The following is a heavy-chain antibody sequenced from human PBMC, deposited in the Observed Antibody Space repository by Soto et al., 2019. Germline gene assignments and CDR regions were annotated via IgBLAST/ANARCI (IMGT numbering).Heavy chain of an antibody. CDR2: IIPIFGTA. Sequence: SVKVSCKASGGTFSSYAISWVRQAPGQGLEWMGGIIPIFGTANYAQKFQGRVTITADESTSTVYMELSSLRSEDTAVYYCARVGRHCSSTSCYPFLFDYWGQGTLVTVSS. V-gene: IGHV1-69*13. D-gene: IGHD2-2*01. CDR1: GGTFSSYA. CDR3: ARVGRHCSSTSCYPFLFDY. J-gene: IGHJ4*02.